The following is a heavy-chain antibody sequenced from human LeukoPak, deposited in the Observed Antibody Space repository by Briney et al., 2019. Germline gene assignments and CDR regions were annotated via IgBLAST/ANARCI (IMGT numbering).Heavy chain of an antibody. CDR3: GRETIAATGASVFFDY. Sequence: SETLSLTCTVSGASVSSSGYYWSWIRQPPGKGLEWIGYIYHSGSTNYNPSLKSRVTISVDTSKNQFSLKLTSMTAADTAVYYCGRETIAATGASVFFDYWGQGTLVTVSS. J-gene: IGHJ4*02. V-gene: IGHV4-61*08. D-gene: IGHD6-13*01. CDR2: IYHSGST. CDR1: GASVSSSGYY.